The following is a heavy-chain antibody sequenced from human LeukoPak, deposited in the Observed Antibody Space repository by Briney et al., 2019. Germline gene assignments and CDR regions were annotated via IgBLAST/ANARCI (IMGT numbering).Heavy chain of an antibody. CDR1: GFTFRNNW. CDR3: ARALDSSSSRYQAFEE. J-gene: IGHJ4*02. D-gene: IGHD2-2*01. CDR2: IKKDESEK. V-gene: IGHV3-7*01. Sequence: GGSLRLSCSASGFTFRNNWMRWVRRPPGKGLEWVAKIKKDESEKYYVDSVKGRFTISRDNAKSSLYLQMNSLRAEDTAVYYCARALDSSSSRYQAFEEWGQGTLVTVSS.